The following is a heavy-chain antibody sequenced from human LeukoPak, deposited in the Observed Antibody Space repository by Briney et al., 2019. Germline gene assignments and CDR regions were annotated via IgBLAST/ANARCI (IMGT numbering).Heavy chain of an antibody. CDR3: ARVYYSSSYDYWYFDL. CDR2: IYYSGST. Sequence: PSETLSLTCTVSGGSISSYYWSWIRQPPGKGLEWIGYIYYSGSTNYNPSLKSRVTISVETSKNEFSLKLSSVTAADTAVYYCARVYYSSSYDYWYFDLWGRGTLVTVSS. D-gene: IGHD6-13*01. V-gene: IGHV4-59*01. J-gene: IGHJ2*01. CDR1: GGSISSYY.